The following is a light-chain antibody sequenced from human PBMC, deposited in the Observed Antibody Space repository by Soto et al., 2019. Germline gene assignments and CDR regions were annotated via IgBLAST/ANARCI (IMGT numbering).Light chain of an antibody. CDR1: TSNIGRNT. Sequence: QSVLTQPPSASGTPGQRVTISCSGSTSNIGRNTVNWYQQFTGTAPKLLTYRNTQRPSGVPDRFSGSKSGTSASLAISGLQSEDEADYYCAAWADSLNGPWVFGGGTKLTVL. V-gene: IGLV1-44*01. CDR2: RNT. CDR3: AAWADSLNGPWV. J-gene: IGLJ3*02.